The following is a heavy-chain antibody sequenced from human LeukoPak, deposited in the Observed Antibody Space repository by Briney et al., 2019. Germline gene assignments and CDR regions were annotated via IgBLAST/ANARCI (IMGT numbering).Heavy chain of an antibody. D-gene: IGHD2-2*01. J-gene: IGHJ3*02. CDR3: ARDGTSRPYGAFDI. V-gene: IGHV3-21*01. Sequence: GGSLRLSCAASGFPFSSYSMNWVRQAPGKGLEWVPSISSSSSYIFYADSVKGRCTISRDNAKNSLYLQMNSLRAEDTAVYYWARDGTSRPYGAFDIWGQGTMVTVSS. CDR1: GFPFSSYS. CDR2: ISSSSSYI.